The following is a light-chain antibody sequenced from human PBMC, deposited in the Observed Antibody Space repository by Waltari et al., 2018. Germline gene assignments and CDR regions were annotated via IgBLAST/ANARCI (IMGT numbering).Light chain of an antibody. CDR2: DVT. J-gene: IGLJ3*02. Sequence: SALTHPRSVSGSPAPPVPLSRTGSASGVGDYTYVFWYQQHPGKAPKVVISDVTKRRSEVPDRFSGSRSCNSASLTISGLQAEDEADYYCCSYAGTWVFGGGTELTVL. CDR3: CSYAGTWV. CDR1: ASGVGDYTY. V-gene: IGLV2-11*01.